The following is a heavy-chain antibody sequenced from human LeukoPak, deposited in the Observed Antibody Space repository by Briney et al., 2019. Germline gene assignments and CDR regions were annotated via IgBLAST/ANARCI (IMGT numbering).Heavy chain of an antibody. CDR3: ARDQRITGTDSDY. CDR2: INPNSGGT. V-gene: IGHV1-2*02. J-gene: IGHJ4*02. Sequence: ASVNVSCKASGYTFTGYYMHWVRQAPGQGLEWMGWINPNSGGTNYAQKFQGRVTMTRDTSISTAYMELSRLRSDDTAVYYCARDQRITGTDSDYWGQGTLVTVSS. D-gene: IGHD1-7*01. CDR1: GYTFTGYY.